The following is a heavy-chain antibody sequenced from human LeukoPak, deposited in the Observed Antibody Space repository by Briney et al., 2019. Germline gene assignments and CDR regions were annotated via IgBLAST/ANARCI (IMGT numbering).Heavy chain of an antibody. V-gene: IGHV4-39*07. CDR3: ARDIPSRPYYDFWSGYFASYMDV. CDR1: GGSISSSSYY. Sequence: SETLSLTCTVSGGSISSSSYYWGWIRQPPGKGLEWIGSIYYSGSTYYNPSLKSRVTISVDTSKNQFSLKLSSVTAADTAVYYCARDIPSRPYYDFWSGYFASYMDVWGKGTTVTVSS. CDR2: IYYSGST. D-gene: IGHD3-3*01. J-gene: IGHJ6*03.